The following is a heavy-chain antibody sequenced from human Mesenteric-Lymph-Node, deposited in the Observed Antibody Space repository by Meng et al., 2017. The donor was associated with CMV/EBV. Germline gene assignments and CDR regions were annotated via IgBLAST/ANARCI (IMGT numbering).Heavy chain of an antibody. CDR3: ARGGSDFVLEPPAIPFDL. Sequence: TFSNYWMHWVRQAPGKGLVWVSHISGVGITTNYADSVKGRFTISRDSAKNTLYLQMNGLRAEDTAVYYCARGGSDFVLEPPAIPFDLWGQGTTVTVSS. CDR1: TFSNYW. J-gene: IGHJ6*02. D-gene: IGHD2-2*01. V-gene: IGHV3-74*01. CDR2: ISGVGITT.